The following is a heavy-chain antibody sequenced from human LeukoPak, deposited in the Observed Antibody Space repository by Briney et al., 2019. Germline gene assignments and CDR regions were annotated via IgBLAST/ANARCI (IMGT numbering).Heavy chain of an antibody. V-gene: IGHV3-23*01. J-gene: IGHJ4*02. D-gene: IGHD5-12*01. Sequence: GGSLRLSCAAPGFTFSSFAMSWVRQAPGKGLEWVSGISGGGGNTYYADSVKGRFTISRDNSKNTLYLQMNSLRVEDTAVYYCATDGRGYSGYGDFDYWGQGTLVTVSS. CDR2: ISGGGGNT. CDR1: GFTFSSFA. CDR3: ATDGRGYSGYGDFDY.